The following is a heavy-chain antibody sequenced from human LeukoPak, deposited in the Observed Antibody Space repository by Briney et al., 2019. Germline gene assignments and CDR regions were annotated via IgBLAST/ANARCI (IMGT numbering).Heavy chain of an antibody. CDR3: VKCYSGFGGVNDY. V-gene: IGHV3-64D*06. CDR1: GFTLSNYA. CDR2: ITTNGAT. J-gene: IGHJ4*02. Sequence: GGSLRLSCSASGFTLSNYAMHWIRQAPGKGLEYISAITTNGATYYTDSVKGRFTISRDNTKNTLDLQMSSLRAEDTAVYYCVKCYSGFGGVNDYWGQGTAVTVSS. D-gene: IGHD3-16*01.